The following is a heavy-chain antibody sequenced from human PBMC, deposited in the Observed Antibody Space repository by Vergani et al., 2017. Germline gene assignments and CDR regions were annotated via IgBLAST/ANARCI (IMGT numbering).Heavy chain of an antibody. CDR2: IKSTFDRGTT. CDR1: GFSFRNAW. CDR3: TTDPRDCGDGSCYWIRDHHYYGMDV. Sequence: EVQLVESGGGIVKPGWSLRLSCVASGFSFRNAWMNWVRRTPGKGLEWVGRIKSTFDRGTTDYAAAVKGRFTISRDDSKNTLFLQMNGLKTEDIGVYYCTTDPRDCGDGSCYWIRDHHYYGMDVWLQGTTATVSS. V-gene: IGHV3-15*07. D-gene: IGHD2-21*01. J-gene: IGHJ6*02.